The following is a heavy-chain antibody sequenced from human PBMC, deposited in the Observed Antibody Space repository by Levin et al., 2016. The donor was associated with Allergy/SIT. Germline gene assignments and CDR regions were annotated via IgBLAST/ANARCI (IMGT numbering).Heavy chain of an antibody. CDR2: INHSGST. J-gene: IGHJ6*03. Sequence: WIRQPPGKGLEWIGEINHSGSTNYNPSLKSRVTISVDTSKNQFSLKLSSVTAADTAVYYCARACYDFWSGFPLDYYYYMDVWGKGTTVTVSS. V-gene: IGHV4-34*01. D-gene: IGHD3-3*01. CDR3: ARACYDFWSGFPLDYYYYMDV.